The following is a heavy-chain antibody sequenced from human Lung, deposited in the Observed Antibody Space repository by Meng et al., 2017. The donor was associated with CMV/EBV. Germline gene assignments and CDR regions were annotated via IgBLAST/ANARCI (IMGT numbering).Heavy chain of an antibody. Sequence: GGSLRLXCEAPGYNFWIGWVRQMPGKGLEWMGIIYLRDSETKYSPSFQGQVTISADKSINTAYLQWSSLKASDTAMYYCARLSDDILTGYFVPPFAYWGQGTLVTVSS. CDR3: ARLSDDILTGYFVPPFAY. CDR1: GYNFW. CDR2: IYLRDSET. J-gene: IGHJ4*02. D-gene: IGHD3-9*01. V-gene: IGHV5-51*01.